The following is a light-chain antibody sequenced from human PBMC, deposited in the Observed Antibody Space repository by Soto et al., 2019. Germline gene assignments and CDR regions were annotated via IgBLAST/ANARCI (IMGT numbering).Light chain of an antibody. J-gene: IGKJ1*01. CDR1: QSITSF. V-gene: IGKV1-39*01. Sequence: DIQMTQSPSSLSASVGDRVTITCQASQSITSFLNWYQQNPGKAPKLLIYATSSLQSGVPSRFSGSGSGTDFTLTIISLQPEDFATYFCQQSYSAPWTFGQGTKVDI. CDR3: QQSYSAPWT. CDR2: ATS.